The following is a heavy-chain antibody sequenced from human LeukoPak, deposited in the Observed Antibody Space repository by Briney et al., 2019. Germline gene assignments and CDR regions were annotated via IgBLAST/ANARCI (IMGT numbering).Heavy chain of an antibody. Sequence: GGSLRLSCAASGFTFSSYEMNWVRQAPGKGLEWVSYISSSGSTIYYADSVKGRFTISRYNAKNSLYLQMNSLRAEDTAVYYCAELGITMIGGVWGKGTTVTISS. CDR1: GFTFSSYE. D-gene: IGHD3-10*02. V-gene: IGHV3-48*03. CDR2: ISSSGSTI. J-gene: IGHJ6*04. CDR3: AELGITMIGGV.